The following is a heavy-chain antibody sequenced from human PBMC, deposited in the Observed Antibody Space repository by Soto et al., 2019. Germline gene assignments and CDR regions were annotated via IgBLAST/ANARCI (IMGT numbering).Heavy chain of an antibody. Sequence: QVQLVESGGGVVQPGRSLRLSCAASGFTFSSYGMHWVRQAPGKGLEWVAVIWHDGSNKYYADSVKGRFTISRDNSKNTLYQQMSSLRAEDTAVYYCARAFYYDSSGYLDYWGQGTLVTVSS. J-gene: IGHJ4*02. CDR2: IWHDGSNK. CDR3: ARAFYYDSSGYLDY. D-gene: IGHD3-22*01. V-gene: IGHV3-33*01. CDR1: GFTFSSYG.